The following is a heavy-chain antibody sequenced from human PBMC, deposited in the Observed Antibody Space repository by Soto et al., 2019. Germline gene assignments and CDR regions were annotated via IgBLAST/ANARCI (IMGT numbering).Heavy chain of an antibody. Sequence: GGSLRLSCNASGFTVSSTYMSWVRQAPGMGLEWVAVIESGGSTHYADSVKGRFTISRDIPKNMIYLQLHTLRAEDTAVYYCAKDLGPLRLLNYYFYGLDVWGQGTKVIVSS. J-gene: IGHJ6*02. CDR1: GFTVSSTY. CDR3: AKDLGPLRLLNYYFYGLDV. D-gene: IGHD2-15*01. V-gene: IGHV3-53*01. CDR2: IESGGST.